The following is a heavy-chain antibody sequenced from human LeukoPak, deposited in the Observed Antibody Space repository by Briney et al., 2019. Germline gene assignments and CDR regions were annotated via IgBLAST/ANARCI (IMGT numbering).Heavy chain of an antibody. V-gene: IGHV3-66*02. J-gene: IGHJ5*02. CDR3: ARDRAEGKTWVEFDP. Sequence: PGGSLRLSCAASGFIVNSYTMSWVRQAPGKGLAWVSLIYSDGVTQYADSVKGRFTISRDNSKNTLYLQMNSLRDEDTAGYFCARDRAEGKTWVEFDPWGQGTLVTLSS. CDR2: IYSDGVT. CDR1: GFIVNSYT.